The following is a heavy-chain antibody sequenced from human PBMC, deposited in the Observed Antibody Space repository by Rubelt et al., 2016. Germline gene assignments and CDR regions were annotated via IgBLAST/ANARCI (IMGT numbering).Heavy chain of an antibody. CDR2: IYYSGST. CDR3: ARLDDFWGGWGVRGTNYYFDH. J-gene: IGHJ4*02. V-gene: IGHV4-39*01. CDR1: GGSISSSSYY. D-gene: IGHD3-3*01. Sequence: QLQLQESGPGLVKPSETLSLTCTVSGGSISSSSYYWGWIRQPPGKGLEWIGSIYYSGSTYYNPSLKSRVTISVDTSKSQFSLKLSSVNAADTVVDYCARLDDFWGGWGVRGTNYYFDHWGQGTLVTVSS.